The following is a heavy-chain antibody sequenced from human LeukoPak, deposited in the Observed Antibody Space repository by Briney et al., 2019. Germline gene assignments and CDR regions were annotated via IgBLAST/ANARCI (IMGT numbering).Heavy chain of an antibody. CDR3: ASLGDFWSARVDY. J-gene: IGHJ4*02. D-gene: IGHD3-3*01. CDR2: IYYSGST. Sequence: NPSETLSLTCTVSGGSISSSSYYWGWIRQPPGKGLEWIGSIYYSGSTYYNPSLKSRVTISVDTSKNQFSLKLSSVTAADTAVYYCASLGDFWSARVDYWGQGTLVTVSS. V-gene: IGHV4-39*01. CDR1: GGSISSSSYY.